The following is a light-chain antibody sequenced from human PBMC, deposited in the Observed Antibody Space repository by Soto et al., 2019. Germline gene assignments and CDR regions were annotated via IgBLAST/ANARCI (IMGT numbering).Light chain of an antibody. Sequence: EIILTQFPATLSLSPGERSSLSCRASQSVSSDLAWYQQKPGQALRLLIYDASKRATGIPARFSGSGSGTDFTLTISSLEPEDFAVYYCQHRSNWPLTFGGGTKVEI. CDR1: QSVSSD. CDR3: QHRSNWPLT. V-gene: IGKV3-11*01. J-gene: IGKJ4*01. CDR2: DAS.